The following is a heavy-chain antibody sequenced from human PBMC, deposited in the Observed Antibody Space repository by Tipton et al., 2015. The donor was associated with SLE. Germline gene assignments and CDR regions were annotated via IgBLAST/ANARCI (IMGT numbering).Heavy chain of an antibody. CDR1: GGSISSGSYY. CDR2: VYIRGTT. CDR3: ARAEVGAATPFDY. V-gene: IGHV4-61*09. Sequence: TLSLTCTVSGGSISSGSYYWGWIRQPAGKGLEWIGHVYIRGTTNYNPSLKSRVTISVGTSKNQFSLNLNSVTAADTAVYYCARAEVGAATPFDYWGQGTLVTVSS. D-gene: IGHD1-26*01. J-gene: IGHJ4*02.